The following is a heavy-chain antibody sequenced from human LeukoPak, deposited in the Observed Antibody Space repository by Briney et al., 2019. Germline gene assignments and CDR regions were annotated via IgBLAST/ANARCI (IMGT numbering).Heavy chain of an antibody. D-gene: IGHD1-26*01. J-gene: IGHJ4*02. CDR1: GFSFSTST. V-gene: IGHV3-21*01. CDR3: ATNAWEILHQ. CDR2: IGYTSTDK. Sequence: GGSLRLSCAASGFSFSTSTMNWVRQAPGKGLEWVSSIGYTSTDKYYVASVKGRLTISRDNAENSLYLQMNSLRAEDTAVYYCATNAWEILHQWGQGTVVTVSS.